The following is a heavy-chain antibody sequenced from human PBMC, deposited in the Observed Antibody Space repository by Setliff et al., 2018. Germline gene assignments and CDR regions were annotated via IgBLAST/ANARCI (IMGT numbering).Heavy chain of an antibody. CDR1: GGSISSSSYY. V-gene: IGHV4-39*07. D-gene: IGHD6-13*01. J-gene: IGHJ3*02. CDR3: ARDVRVASSSWFESAFDI. Sequence: SETLSLTCTVSGGSISSSSYYWGWIRQPPGKGLEWIGSIYYSGSTYYNPSLKSRVTISVDTSKNQFSLKLSSVTAADTAVYYCARDVRVASSSWFESAFDIWGQGTMVTVSS. CDR2: IYYSGST.